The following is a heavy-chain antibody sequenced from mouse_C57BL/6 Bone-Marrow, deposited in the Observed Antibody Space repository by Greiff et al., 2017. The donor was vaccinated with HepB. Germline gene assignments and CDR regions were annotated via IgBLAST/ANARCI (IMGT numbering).Heavy chain of an antibody. CDR2: IHPNSGST. J-gene: IGHJ3*01. CDR1: GYTFTSYW. Sequence: QVQLQQSGAELVKPGASVKLSCKASGYTFTSYWMHWVKQRPGQGLEWIGMIHPNSGSTNYNEKFKSKATLTVDKSSSTAYMQLSSLTSEDSAVYYCARNYARRFAYWGQGTLVTVSA. D-gene: IGHD1-1*01. CDR3: ARNYARRFAY. V-gene: IGHV1-64*01.